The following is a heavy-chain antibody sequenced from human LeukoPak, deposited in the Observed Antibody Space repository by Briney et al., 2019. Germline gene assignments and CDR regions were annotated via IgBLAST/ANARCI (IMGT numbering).Heavy chain of an antibody. D-gene: IGHD3-22*01. J-gene: IGHJ4*02. V-gene: IGHV3-30*01. CDR3: AREPPDDSSGYYFDY. Sequence: DSVKGRFTISRDNSKNTVHLQLNSLRAEDTAVYYCAREPPDDSSGYYFDYWGQGTLVTVSS.